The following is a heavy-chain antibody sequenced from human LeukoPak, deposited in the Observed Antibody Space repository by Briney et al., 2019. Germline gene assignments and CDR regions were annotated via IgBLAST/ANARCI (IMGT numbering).Heavy chain of an antibody. V-gene: IGHV4-34*01. D-gene: IGHD6-6*01. CDR1: GGSFSGYY. CDR3: ARRRPKGVGYSSSSGVGGSFDY. J-gene: IGHJ4*02. CDR2: INHSGST. Sequence: PSETLSLTCAVYGGSFSGYYWSWIRQPPGKGLEWIGEINHSGSTNYNPSLKSRVTISVDTSKNQFSLKLSSVTAADTAVYYCARRRPKGVGYSSSSGVGGSFDYWGQGTLVTVSS.